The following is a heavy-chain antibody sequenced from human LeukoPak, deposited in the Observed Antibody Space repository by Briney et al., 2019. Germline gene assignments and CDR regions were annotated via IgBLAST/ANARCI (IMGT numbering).Heavy chain of an antibody. CDR1: GDRLTNNW. Sequence: PGESLKISCKISGDRLTNNWIGWVRQVPGKGLEWLGLIYPGNSDTRYSPFFQGQVTFSVDTSISTAYLHWGGLKASDTAMYHCARFALTSSLDYWGQGTLVTVSS. J-gene: IGHJ4*02. D-gene: IGHD6-13*01. CDR3: ARFALTSSLDY. V-gene: IGHV5-51*01. CDR2: IYPGNSDT.